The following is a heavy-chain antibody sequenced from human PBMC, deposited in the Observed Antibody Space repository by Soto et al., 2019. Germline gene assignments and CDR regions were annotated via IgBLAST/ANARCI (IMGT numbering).Heavy chain of an antibody. Sequence: LRLSCAASGFTFSSYGMHWVRQAPGKGLEWVAVIWYDGSNKYYADSVKGRFTISRDNSKNTLYLQMNSLRAEDTAVYYCARDSMGDYAPFDYWGQGTLVTVSS. D-gene: IGHD4-17*01. CDR2: IWYDGSNK. CDR3: ARDSMGDYAPFDY. CDR1: GFTFSSYG. V-gene: IGHV3-33*01. J-gene: IGHJ4*02.